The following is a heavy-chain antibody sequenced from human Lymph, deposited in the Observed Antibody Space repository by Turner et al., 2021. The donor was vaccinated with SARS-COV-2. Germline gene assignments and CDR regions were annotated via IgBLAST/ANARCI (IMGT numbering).Heavy chain of an antibody. J-gene: IGHJ4*02. D-gene: IGHD1-26*01. CDR2: ISYDGSNK. V-gene: IGHV3-30-3*01. CDR3: ARPKSGSYWSHFDY. CDR1: GFTFSTYA. Sequence: QVQLVESWGGVVQPGRSLILSCAASGFTFSTYAMYWVRQAPGKGLEWVAVISYDGSNKYYADSVKGRFTISRDNSKNTLFLQVNSLRAEDTAVYYCARPKSGSYWSHFDYWGQGTLVTVSS.